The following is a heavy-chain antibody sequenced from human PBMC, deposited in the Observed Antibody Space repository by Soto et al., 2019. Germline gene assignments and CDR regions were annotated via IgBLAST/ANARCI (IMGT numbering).Heavy chain of an antibody. Sequence: QVQLVQSGAEVKKPGASVKVSCKASGYTFTSYDINWVRQATGQGLEWMGWMNPNSGNTGYAQKFQGTVTIHRNTSVTTAYMELSSRRSEDTAGYSCAIGKFEYYDFWRGYHPHDYCGQGTLVTVSS. D-gene: IGHD3-3*01. CDR2: MNPNSGNT. CDR1: GYTFTSYD. CDR3: AIGKFEYYDFWRGYHPHDY. V-gene: IGHV1-8*01. J-gene: IGHJ4*02.